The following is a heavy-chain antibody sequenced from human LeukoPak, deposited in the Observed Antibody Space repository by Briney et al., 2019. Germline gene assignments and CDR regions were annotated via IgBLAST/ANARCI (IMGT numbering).Heavy chain of an antibody. Sequence: GGSLRLSCAASGFTFSSYAMSWVRQAPGKGLEWVSSISGSGGSTYYADSVKGRFTISRDNSKNTLYLQMNSLRAEDTAVCYCAKDPEYGSSYFDHWGQGTLVTVSS. CDR3: AKDPEYGSSYFDH. CDR2: ISGSGGST. V-gene: IGHV3-23*01. CDR1: GFTFSSYA. D-gene: IGHD2-15*01. J-gene: IGHJ4*02.